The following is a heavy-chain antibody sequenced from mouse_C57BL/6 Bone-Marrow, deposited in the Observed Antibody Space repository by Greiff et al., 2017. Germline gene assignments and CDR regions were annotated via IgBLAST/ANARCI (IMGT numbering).Heavy chain of an antibody. CDR3: ARAIYYYGSRAWFAY. Sequence: EVKLEDSGGGLVKPGGSLKLSCAASGFTFSSYAMSWVRQTPEKRLEWVATISDGGSYTYYPDNVKGRFTISRDNAKNNLYLQMSHLKSEDTAMYYCARAIYYYGSRAWFAYWGQGTLVTVSA. V-gene: IGHV5-4*03. J-gene: IGHJ3*01. CDR2: ISDGGSYT. D-gene: IGHD1-1*01. CDR1: GFTFSSYA.